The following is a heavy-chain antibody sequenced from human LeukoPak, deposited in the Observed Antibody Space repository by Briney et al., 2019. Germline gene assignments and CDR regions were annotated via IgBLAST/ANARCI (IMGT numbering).Heavy chain of an antibody. CDR2: IKQDGSEK. CDR3: ARDPPRYDSSGYFS. Sequence: PGGSLRLSCAASGFTFSSYWMSWVRQAPGKGLEWVANIKQDGSEKYYVDSVKGRFTISRDNAKNSLYLQTNSLRAEDTAVYYCARDPPRYDSSGYFSWGQGTLVTVSS. V-gene: IGHV3-7*01. J-gene: IGHJ5*02. D-gene: IGHD3-22*01. CDR1: GFTFSSYW.